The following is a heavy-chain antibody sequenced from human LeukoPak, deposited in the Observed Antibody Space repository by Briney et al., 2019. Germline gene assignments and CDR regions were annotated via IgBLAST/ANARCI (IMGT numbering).Heavy chain of an antibody. J-gene: IGHJ4*02. D-gene: IGHD6-19*01. Sequence: ASVKVSCKASGYTFTSYAMHWVRQAPGQRLEWMGWINAGNGNTKYSQKFQGRVTITRDTSASTAYMELSSLRSEDTAVYYCARDRSSSGWNPGYYFDYWGQGTLVTVSS. V-gene: IGHV1-3*01. CDR1: GYTFTSYA. CDR2: INAGNGNT. CDR3: ARDRSSSGWNPGYYFDY.